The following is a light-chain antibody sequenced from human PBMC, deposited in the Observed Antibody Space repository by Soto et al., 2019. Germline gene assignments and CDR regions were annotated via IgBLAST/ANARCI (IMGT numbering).Light chain of an antibody. CDR1: QSVTTN. CDR3: QQYNKWPRT. CDR2: DAS. Sequence: EVVMTQSPATLSVSPGERATLSWRASQSVTTNMAWYQQKPGQAPRLLIYDASTRATGIPARFSGSGSGTDFTLTISSLQSQDFAVYYCQQYNKWPRTFGQGTKVDIK. V-gene: IGKV3-15*01. J-gene: IGKJ1*01.